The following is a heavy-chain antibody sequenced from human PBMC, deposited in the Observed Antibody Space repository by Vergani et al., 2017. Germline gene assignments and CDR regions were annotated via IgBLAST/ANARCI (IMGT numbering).Heavy chain of an antibody. V-gene: IGHV3-30*18. CDR1: GFTFSSYG. Sequence: QVQLVESGGGVVQPGRSLRLSCAASGFTFSSYGMHWVRQAPGKGLEWVAVISYDGSNKYYADSVKGRFTISRDNSKNTLYLQMNSLRAEDTAVYYCAKGGAVADPFDYWGQGTLGSVSA. J-gene: IGHJ4*02. CDR3: AKGGAVADPFDY. CDR2: ISYDGSNK. D-gene: IGHD6-19*01.